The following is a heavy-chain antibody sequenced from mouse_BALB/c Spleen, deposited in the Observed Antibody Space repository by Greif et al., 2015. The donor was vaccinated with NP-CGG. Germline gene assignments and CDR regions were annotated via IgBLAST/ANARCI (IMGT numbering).Heavy chain of an antibody. D-gene: IGHD2-3*01. CDR3: AREGYYVPLYAMDY. Sequence: QVQLKESGAEPARPGASVKLSCKASGYTFTSYWMQWVKQRPGQGLEWIGAIYPGDGDTRYTQKFKGKATLTADKSSSTAYMQLSSLSSEDSAVYYCAREGYYVPLYAMDYWGQGTSVTVSS. J-gene: IGHJ4*01. CDR2: IYPGDGDT. CDR1: GYTFTSYW. V-gene: IGHV1-87*01.